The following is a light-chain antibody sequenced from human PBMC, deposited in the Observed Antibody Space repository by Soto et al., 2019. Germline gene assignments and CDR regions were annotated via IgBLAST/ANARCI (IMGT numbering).Light chain of an antibody. J-gene: IGKJ5*01. V-gene: IGKV3-11*01. CDR2: DAS. Sequence: EMVLTQSPATLYFPPGERATLSCRASQSVSSYLACYQQKPGQAPRLLIYDASHRATGIPARFSGSGSGTDYTLTISSLEPEDFAVYYCQQRSTLSPFGQGTRLE. CDR3: QQRSTLSP. CDR1: QSVSSY.